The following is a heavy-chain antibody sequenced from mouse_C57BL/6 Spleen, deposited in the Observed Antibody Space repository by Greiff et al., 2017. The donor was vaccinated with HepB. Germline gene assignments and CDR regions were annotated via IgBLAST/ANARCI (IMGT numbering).Heavy chain of an antibody. CDR1: GYTFTSYW. V-gene: IGHV1-55*01. D-gene: IGHD2-1*01. CDR3: ARGGGNSHYYAMDY. J-gene: IGHJ4*01. Sequence: QVQLQQPGAELVKPGASVKMSCKASGYTFTSYWITWVKQRPGQGLEWIGDIYPGSGSTNYNEKFKSKATLTVDTSSSTAYMQLSSLTSEDSAVYYCARGGGNSHYYAMDYWGQGTSVTVSS. CDR2: IYPGSGST.